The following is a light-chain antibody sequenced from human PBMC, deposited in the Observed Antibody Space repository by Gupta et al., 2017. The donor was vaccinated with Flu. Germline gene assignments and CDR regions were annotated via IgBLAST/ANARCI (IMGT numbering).Light chain of an antibody. V-gene: IGKV1-9*01. CDR3: QHLNNIPPYT. CDR1: QGISSS. J-gene: IGKJ2*01. CDR2: PAS. Sequence: DIQLTPSPSFLSASVGDRVTITCRASQGISSSLAWFQHKPGRAPKLLIYPASTLQSGLPSRFSGSGYGTEFTLTISSRQPEDFAAYYCQHLNNIPPYTFGQGTKVEIK.